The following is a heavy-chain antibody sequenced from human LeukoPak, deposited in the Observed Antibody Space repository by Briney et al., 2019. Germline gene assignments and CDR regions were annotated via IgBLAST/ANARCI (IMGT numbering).Heavy chain of an antibody. CDR1: GGSISSSSYY. D-gene: IGHD2-8*01. J-gene: IGHJ3*02. CDR2: IYYSGST. Sequence: SETLSLTCTVSGGSISSSSYYWGWIRQPPGKGLEWIGSIYYSGSTYYNPSLKSRVTISVDTSKDQFSLKLSSVTAADAAVYYCARSKTEGTLYPHDAFNIWGQGTMVTVSS. V-gene: IGHV4-39*07. CDR3: ARSKTEGTLYPHDAFNI.